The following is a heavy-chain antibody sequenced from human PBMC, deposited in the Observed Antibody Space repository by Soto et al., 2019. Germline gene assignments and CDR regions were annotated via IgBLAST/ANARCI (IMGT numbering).Heavy chain of an antibody. CDR3: VKGAGQIPNVSGSICGRY. CDR2: ISDVGVDT. V-gene: IGHV3-23*01. Sequence: AQGKGLEWVSSISDVGVDTYSADSVKGRFTISRDDSRNTLYLQMDNLRAEDTAVYFCVKGAGQIPNVSGSICGRYWRE. D-gene: IGHD6-19*01. J-gene: IGHJ4*02.